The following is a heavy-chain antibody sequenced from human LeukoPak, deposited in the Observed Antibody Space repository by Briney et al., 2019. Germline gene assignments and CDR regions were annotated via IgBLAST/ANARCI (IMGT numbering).Heavy chain of an antibody. CDR1: GYSISSSYY. Sequence: SETLSVTCAVSGYSISSSYYWGWIRQPPGKGLEWIRSIYHSGSTYYNPSLKSRVTISVDTSKNQFSLKLSSVTAADTAVYYCARSLVVPAAIGSYYFDYRGQGTLVTVSS. CDR3: ARSLVVPAAIGSYYFDY. J-gene: IGHJ4*02. V-gene: IGHV4-38-2*01. CDR2: IYHSGST. D-gene: IGHD2-2*01.